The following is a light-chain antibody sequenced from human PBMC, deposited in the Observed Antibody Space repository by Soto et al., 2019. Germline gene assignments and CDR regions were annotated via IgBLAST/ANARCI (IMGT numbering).Light chain of an antibody. CDR3: HQYGSSRT. CDR1: QSVSSSY. V-gene: IGKV3-20*01. Sequence: EIVLTQSPGTLSLSPGERATLSCRASQSVSSSYLAWYQQKPGQAPRLLIYGASSRATGIPDRFIGSGSGTDFTLTISRLETEDFAVYYCHQYGSSRTFGQGTKVEIK. CDR2: GAS. J-gene: IGKJ1*01.